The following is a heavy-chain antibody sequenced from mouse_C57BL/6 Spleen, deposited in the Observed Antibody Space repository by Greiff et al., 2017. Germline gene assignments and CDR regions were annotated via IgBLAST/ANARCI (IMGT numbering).Heavy chain of an antibody. CDR3: TRNWDYAMDY. J-gene: IGHJ4*01. CDR1: GYTFTDYE. Sequence: VKLQESGAELVRPGASVTLSCKASGYTFTDYEMHWVKQTPVHGLEWIGAIDPETGGTAYNQKFKGKAILTADKSSSTAYMELRSLTSEDSAVYYGTRNWDYAMDYWGQGTSVTVSS. V-gene: IGHV1-15*01. CDR2: IDPETGGT. D-gene: IGHD4-1*01.